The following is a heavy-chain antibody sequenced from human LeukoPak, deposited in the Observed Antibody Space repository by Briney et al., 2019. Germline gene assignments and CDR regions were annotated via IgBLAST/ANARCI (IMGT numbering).Heavy chain of an antibody. CDR3: ARIAAAGGGMDV. CDR2: IYYRGST. J-gene: IGHJ6*02. Sequence: SETLSLTCTASAGSISSSSYYWGWIRQPPGKGLAWIGSIYYRGSTYYNPSLKSRVTISVDTSKNQFSLKLSSVTAADTAVYYCARIAAAGGGMDVWGQGTTVTVSS. V-gene: IGHV4-39*01. CDR1: AGSISSSSYY. D-gene: IGHD6-13*01.